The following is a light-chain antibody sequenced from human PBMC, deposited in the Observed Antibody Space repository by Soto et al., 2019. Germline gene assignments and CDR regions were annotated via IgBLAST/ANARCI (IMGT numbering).Light chain of an antibody. CDR3: VSYTSSTTYV. CDR2: DVA. V-gene: IGLV2-14*03. J-gene: IGLJ1*01. Sequence: QSVLTQPASVSDSPGQSITISCTGTSSDVGGSNFVSWYQQHPGKPPKLIIYDVANRPSGVSNRFSGSKSGSTASLIISRLQTEDEADYYCVSYTSSTTYVXGTGTKVTVL. CDR1: SSDVGGSNF.